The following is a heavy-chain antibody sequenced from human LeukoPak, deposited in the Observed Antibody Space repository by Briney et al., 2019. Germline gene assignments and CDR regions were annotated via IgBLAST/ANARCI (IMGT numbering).Heavy chain of an antibody. CDR2: INRDGREK. J-gene: IGHJ4*02. CDR3: ATDTGSYRGLES. CDR1: GFTFSNSG. Sequence: GGSLRLSCAASGFTFSNSGMHWVRQAPGKGLECVANINRDGREKYYVDSVKGRFIVSRDNAKNSVYLQMNSLRAEDTAMYYCATDTGSYRGLESWGRGTLVTASS. V-gene: IGHV3-7*03. D-gene: IGHD3-16*02.